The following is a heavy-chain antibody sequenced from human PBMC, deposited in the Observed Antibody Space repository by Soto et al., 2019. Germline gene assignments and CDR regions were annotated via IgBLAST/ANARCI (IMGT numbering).Heavy chain of an antibody. D-gene: IGHD1-26*01. J-gene: IGHJ6*02. Sequence: QVQLVQSGPEVKKPGASVKVSCEASGYTFTTSGISWVRQAPGQGLEWMGGISTYNGDTNSAQKFQGRVTMTADTSTGTVYMELMSLKSAATAVYYCARQGSWPYYYYGLDVWGQGTTVTVSS. CDR1: GYTFTTSG. V-gene: IGHV1-18*01. CDR2: ISTYNGDT. CDR3: ARQGSWPYYYYGLDV.